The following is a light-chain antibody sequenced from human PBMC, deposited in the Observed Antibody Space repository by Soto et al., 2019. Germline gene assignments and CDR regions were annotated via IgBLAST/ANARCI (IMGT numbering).Light chain of an antibody. CDR3: QQYYVNPKT. Sequence: DIVMTQSPDFLAVSLGERATINCKSSRSVLFTSNNKNYLAWYQQKAGQPPKLLIHWASTRESGVPDRFSGSGSGTDFTLTISSMQPADVAVYYCQQYYVNPKTFGQGTKVDIK. V-gene: IGKV4-1*01. CDR2: WAS. J-gene: IGKJ1*01. CDR1: RSVLFTSNNKNY.